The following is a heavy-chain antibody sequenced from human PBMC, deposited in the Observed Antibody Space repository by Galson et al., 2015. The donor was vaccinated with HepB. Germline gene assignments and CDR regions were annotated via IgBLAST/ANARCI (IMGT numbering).Heavy chain of an antibody. V-gene: IGHV3-7*01. CDR3: ARGSRYYGSGSTNWFDP. CDR2: IKQDGSEK. CDR1: GFTFSSYW. Sequence: SLRLSCAASGFTFSSYWMSWVRQAPGKGLEWVANIKQDGSEKYYVDSVKGRFTISRDNAKNSLYLQMNSLRAEDTAVYYCARGSRYYGSGSTNWFDPWGQGTLVTVSS. D-gene: IGHD3-10*01. J-gene: IGHJ5*02.